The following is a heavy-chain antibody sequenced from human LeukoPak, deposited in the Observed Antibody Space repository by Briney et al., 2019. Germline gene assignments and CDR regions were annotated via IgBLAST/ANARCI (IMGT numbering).Heavy chain of an antibody. V-gene: IGHV3-30*02. CDR3: TKGDDYGATTRLPKFNWFDP. CDR1: GFHFSSCA. CDR2: IRYDGDNK. Sequence: PGGSLRLSCAASGFHFSSCAMHWVRQAPGKGLEWVAYIRYDGDNKRYADSVKGRFTVSRDNSKDTVYLQMNSLRREDTAMYYCTKGDDYGATTRLPKFNWFDPGAREPWSSSPQ. D-gene: IGHD4/OR15-4a*01. J-gene: IGHJ5*02.